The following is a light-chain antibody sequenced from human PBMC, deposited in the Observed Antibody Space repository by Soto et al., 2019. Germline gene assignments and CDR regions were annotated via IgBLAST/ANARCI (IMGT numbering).Light chain of an antibody. Sequence: DIQMTQSPSTLSASVGDRVTITCRASQSISSWLAWYQQKPGRAPKLLIYKAASLETGVPSRFSGNGSGTEFTLIISSLQPDDFASYYCHQYCGSSPCTFGEGTKVEIK. CDR3: HQYCGSSPCT. CDR2: KAA. CDR1: QSISSW. V-gene: IGKV1-5*03. J-gene: IGKJ1*01.